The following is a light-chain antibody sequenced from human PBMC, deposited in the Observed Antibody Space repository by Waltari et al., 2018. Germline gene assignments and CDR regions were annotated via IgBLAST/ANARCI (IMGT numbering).Light chain of an antibody. J-gene: IGKJ1*01. V-gene: IGKV4-1*01. CDR2: WAS. Sequence: DIVMTQSPDSLAVSLGERATINCRPSQTVLYSSNNQNHLAWYQQKPGQPPKVIIYWASTRESGVPDRFSGSGSGTDFTLTISSLQAEDVAVYYCQQYYTSPPTFGQGTKVEIE. CDR1: QTVLYSSNNQNH. CDR3: QQYYTSPPT.